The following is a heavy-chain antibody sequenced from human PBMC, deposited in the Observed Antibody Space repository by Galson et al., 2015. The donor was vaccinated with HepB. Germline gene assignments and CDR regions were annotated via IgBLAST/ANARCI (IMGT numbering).Heavy chain of an antibody. CDR1: GFTFSSYA. J-gene: IGHJ4*02. CDR3: ARGGRLWELKPPYFEY. V-gene: IGHV3-23*01. D-gene: IGHD1-26*01. Sequence: SLRLSCAASGFTFSSYAMTWVRQRPGKGLEWISAMSGSGLNAYYADSVKGRFTISRDTSKNTLYLQMNSLRAEDTAVYYCARGGRLWELKPPYFEYWGQGTLVTVSS. CDR2: MSGSGLNA.